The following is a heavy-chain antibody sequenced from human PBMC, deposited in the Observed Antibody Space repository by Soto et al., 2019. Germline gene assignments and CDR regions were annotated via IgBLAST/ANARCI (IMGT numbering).Heavy chain of an antibody. CDR1: GFDFAYDA. CDR2: MSSDGSKI. CDR3: AKDEGVGGTLGLFDY. D-gene: IGHD1-26*01. V-gene: IGHV3-30*18. J-gene: IGHJ4*02. Sequence: QVQLVESGGGAVQPGESLRLSCVASGFDFAYDASHWVRQAPGKGLESVAVMSSDGSKIHHTDSVKGRFTISRDNSKNTLYLQMNSLRKEDTAVYFCAKDEGVGGTLGLFDYWGQGTLVSVSS.